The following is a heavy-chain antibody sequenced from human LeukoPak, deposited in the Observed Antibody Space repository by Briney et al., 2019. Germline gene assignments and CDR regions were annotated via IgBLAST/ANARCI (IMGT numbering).Heavy chain of an antibody. CDR3: ATTSSLAVVAAENAFDI. V-gene: IGHV1-24*01. CDR2: FDPEDGET. J-gene: IGHJ3*02. CDR1: GYTLTELS. D-gene: IGHD2-15*01. Sequence: GASVKVSCHVSGYTLTELSMHWVRQAPGKGLEWMGGFDPEDGETIYAQKFQGRVTMTEDTSTDTAYMELSSLRSEDTAVYYCATTSSLAVVAAENAFDIWGQGTMVTVSS.